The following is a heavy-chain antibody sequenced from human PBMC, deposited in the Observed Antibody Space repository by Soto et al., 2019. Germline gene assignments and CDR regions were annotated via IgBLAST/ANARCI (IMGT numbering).Heavy chain of an antibody. CDR3: ATLLAHYGDYESVDY. CDR2: IIPILGIA. D-gene: IGHD4-17*01. CDR1: GGTFSSYT. Sequence: SVKVSGKASGGTFSSYTISWVRQAPGQGLEWMGRIIPILGIANYAQKFQGRVTITADKSTSTAYMELSSLRSEDTAVYYCATLLAHYGDYESVDYWGQGTLVTVSS. J-gene: IGHJ4*02. V-gene: IGHV1-69*02.